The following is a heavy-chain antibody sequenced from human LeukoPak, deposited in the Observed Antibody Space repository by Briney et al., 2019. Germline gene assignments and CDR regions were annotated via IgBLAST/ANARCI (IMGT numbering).Heavy chain of an antibody. CDR3: ARVPHPGYSYGEFDY. V-gene: IGHV1-46*01. D-gene: IGHD5-18*01. CDR1: GYTFTSYY. Sequence: ASVKVSCKASGYTFTSYYMHWVRQAPGQGLEWMGIINPSGGSTSYAQKFQGRVTMTRDTSTSTVHMELSSLRSEDTAVYYCARVPHPGYSYGEFDYWGQGTLVTVSS. CDR2: INPSGGST. J-gene: IGHJ4*02.